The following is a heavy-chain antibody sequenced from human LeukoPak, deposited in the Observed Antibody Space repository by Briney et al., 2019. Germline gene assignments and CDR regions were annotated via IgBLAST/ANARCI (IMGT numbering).Heavy chain of an antibody. Sequence: PGGSLRLSCEASGFTFSRFGMNWVRQAPGKGLEWVAFIQYDESLKCYLGSVKGRFATSRDNSKNTVYVQMNSLRVEDTAVYYCAKDQGVVGSYDAWGQGTLVTVSS. CDR3: AKDQGVVGSYDA. J-gene: IGHJ5*02. D-gene: IGHD3-10*01. CDR1: GFTFSRFG. CDR2: IQYDESLK. V-gene: IGHV3-30*02.